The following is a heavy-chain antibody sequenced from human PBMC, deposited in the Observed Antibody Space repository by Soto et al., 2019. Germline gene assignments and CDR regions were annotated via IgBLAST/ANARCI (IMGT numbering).Heavy chain of an antibody. CDR1: GGTFSSYA. Sequence: SVKVSCKASGGTFSSYAISWVRQAPGQGLEWMGGIIPIFGTANYAQKFQGRVTITADESTSTAYMELSSLRSEDTAVYYCARAPRSSSSPRRWGNWCDPLGQVNMV. J-gene: IGHJ5*02. CDR3: ARAPRSSSSPRRWGNWCDP. V-gene: IGHV1-69*13. CDR2: IIPIFGTA. D-gene: IGHD6-13*01.